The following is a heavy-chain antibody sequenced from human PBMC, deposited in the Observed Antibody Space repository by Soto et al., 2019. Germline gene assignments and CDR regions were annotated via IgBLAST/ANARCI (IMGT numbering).Heavy chain of an antibody. CDR1: GGSFSGYY. Sequence: SETLSLTCAVYGGSFSGYYWSWIRQPPGKGLEWIGEINHSGSTNHNPSLKSRVTISVDTSKNQFSLKLSSVTAADTAVYYCARVLVRGVITYYYYYGMDVWGQGTTVTVSS. CDR3: ARVLVRGVITYYYYYGMDV. CDR2: INHSGST. V-gene: IGHV4-34*01. J-gene: IGHJ6*02. D-gene: IGHD3-10*01.